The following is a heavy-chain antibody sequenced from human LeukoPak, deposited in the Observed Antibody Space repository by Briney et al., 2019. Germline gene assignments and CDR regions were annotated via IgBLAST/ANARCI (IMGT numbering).Heavy chain of an antibody. CDR3: ARGLNYFPIDY. D-gene: IGHD2/OR15-2a*01. CDR2: IYIIGST. J-gene: IGHJ4*02. CDR1: GFIVSNTY. Sequence: GESLRLSCAASGFIVSNTYMTRVRQTPGKGLEWVSVIYIIGSTFYADSVKGRFTISRDNSMNTVHLEMDSLRAEDTGIYYCARGLNYFPIDYWGQGTLVTVSS. V-gene: IGHV3-53*01.